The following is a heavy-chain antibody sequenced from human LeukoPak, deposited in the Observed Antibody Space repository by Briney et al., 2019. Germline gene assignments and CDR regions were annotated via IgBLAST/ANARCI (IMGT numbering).Heavy chain of an antibody. Sequence: GESLKISCKASGYSFSSHWIGWARQMPGKGLEWMGIIYAGDSDTRYIPSFQGQVTISADKSITTAYLQWSSLKASDTAMYYCARQGDLGVISAFDIWGQGTMVTVSS. J-gene: IGHJ3*02. D-gene: IGHD3-10*01. CDR2: IYAGDSDT. V-gene: IGHV5-51*01. CDR1: GYSFSSHW. CDR3: ARQGDLGVISAFDI.